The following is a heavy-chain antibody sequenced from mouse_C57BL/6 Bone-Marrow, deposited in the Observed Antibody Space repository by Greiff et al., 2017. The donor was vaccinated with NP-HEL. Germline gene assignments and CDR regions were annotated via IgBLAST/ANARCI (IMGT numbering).Heavy chain of an antibody. D-gene: IGHD1-1*01. V-gene: IGHV3-8*01. Sequence: EVKLEESGPGLAKPSQTLSLTCSVTGYSITSDYWNWIRKFPGNKLEYMGYISYSGSTYYNPSLKSRISITRDTSKNQYYLQLNSVTTEDTATYYCARYRGPGTENWYFDVWGTGTTVTVSS. CDR2: ISYSGST. J-gene: IGHJ1*03. CDR3: ARYRGPGTENWYFDV. CDR1: GYSITSDY.